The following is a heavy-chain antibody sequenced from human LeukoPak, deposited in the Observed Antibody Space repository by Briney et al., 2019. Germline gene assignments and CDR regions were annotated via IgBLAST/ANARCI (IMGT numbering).Heavy chain of an antibody. D-gene: IGHD4-11*01. V-gene: IGHV3-30*03. J-gene: IGHJ6*02. CDR2: ISYDGSNK. CDR3: ARGNYIYYYGMDV. Sequence: GGSLRLSCAASGFTLSSYGMHWVRQAPGKGLEWVAVISYDGSNKYYADSVKGRFTISRDNSKNTLYLQMNSLRAEDMAVYYCARGNYIYYYGMDVWGQGTTVTVSS. CDR1: GFTLSSYG.